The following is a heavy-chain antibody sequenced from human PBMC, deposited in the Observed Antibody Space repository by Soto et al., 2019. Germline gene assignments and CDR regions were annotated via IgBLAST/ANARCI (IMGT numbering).Heavy chain of an antibody. Sequence: QVQLQESGPGLVKPSGTLSLTCAVSGGSISSSNWWSWVRQPPGKGLEWIGEIYHSGSTNYNPSLNSRVNLSVDKSKDQFSLKLSSVTAADTAVYYCARGGNYDILTGFPYYFDYWGQGNLVTVAS. CDR2: IYHSGST. J-gene: IGHJ4*02. V-gene: IGHV4-4*02. D-gene: IGHD3-9*01. CDR3: ARGGNYDILTGFPYYFDY. CDR1: GGSISSSNW.